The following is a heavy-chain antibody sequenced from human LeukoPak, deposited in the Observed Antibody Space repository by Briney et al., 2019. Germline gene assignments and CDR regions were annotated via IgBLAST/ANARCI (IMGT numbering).Heavy chain of an antibody. J-gene: IGHJ4*02. CDR1: GYTFTSYG. CDR2: ISAYNGNT. CDR3: ARAHHYYDSSGPFDY. V-gene: IGHV1-18*01. D-gene: IGHD3-22*01. Sequence: AASVKVSCKASGYTFTSYGISWVRQAPGQGLEWMGWISAYNGNTNYAQKLQGRVTMTTDTSTSTAYMELRSLRSDDTAVYYCARAHHYYDSSGPFDYWGQGTLVTVSS.